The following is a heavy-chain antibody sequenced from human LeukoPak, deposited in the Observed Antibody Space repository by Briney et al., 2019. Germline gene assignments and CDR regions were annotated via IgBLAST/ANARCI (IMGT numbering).Heavy chain of an antibody. Sequence: GGSLRLSCAASGFTFGTYTMNWVRQAPGKGLEWVSGIYGNALTTVCADSVKGRFTVSRDNAKNSLYLQMNSLRAEDTAVYYCARGGSSSWYSHFDYWGQGTLVTVSS. CDR1: GFTFGTYT. CDR2: IYGNALTT. J-gene: IGHJ4*02. V-gene: IGHV3-23*05. CDR3: ARGGSSSWYSHFDY. D-gene: IGHD6-13*01.